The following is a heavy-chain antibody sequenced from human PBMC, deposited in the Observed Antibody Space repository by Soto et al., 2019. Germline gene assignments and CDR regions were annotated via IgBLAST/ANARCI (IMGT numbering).Heavy chain of an antibody. J-gene: IGHJ3*02. Sequence: RASVKVSCKASGYTFTGYYMHWVRQAPGQGLEWMGWINPNSGGTNYAQKFQGWVTMTRDTSISTAYMELSRLRSDDTAVYYCARVAYCGGDCSDAFDIWGQGTMVTVSS. CDR1: GYTFTGYY. CDR2: INPNSGGT. CDR3: ARVAYCGGDCSDAFDI. V-gene: IGHV1-2*04. D-gene: IGHD2-21*02.